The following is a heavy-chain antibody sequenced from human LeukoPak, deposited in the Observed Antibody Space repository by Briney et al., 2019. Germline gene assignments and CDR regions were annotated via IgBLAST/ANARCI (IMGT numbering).Heavy chain of an antibody. CDR1: GYRFNSYW. CDR2: IDTIDSYT. Sequence: GESLNTSCKGSGYRFNSYWISWVRQMPGKGLGGMGRIDTIDSYTNYSPSFQGRVTISADKSITPAYLHWSSLNAADTAMYYCASTLVDTAMSHWGQGTLVTVSS. CDR3: ASTLVDTAMSH. D-gene: IGHD5-18*01. V-gene: IGHV5-10-1*01. J-gene: IGHJ4*02.